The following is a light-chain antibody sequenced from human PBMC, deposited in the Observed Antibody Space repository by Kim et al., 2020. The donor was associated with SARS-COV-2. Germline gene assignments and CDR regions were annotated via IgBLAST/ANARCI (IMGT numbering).Light chain of an antibody. CDR2: DKN. Sequence: SSELTQDPAVSVALGQTVRITCQGDSLRSYYASWYQQKPGQAPVLVIYDKNNRPSGIPDRFSGSNPGNTASLTITGAQAEDEADYYCSSRDSSGTHYVFGNGTKVTVL. CDR1: SLRSYY. V-gene: IGLV3-19*01. J-gene: IGLJ1*01. CDR3: SSRDSSGTHYV.